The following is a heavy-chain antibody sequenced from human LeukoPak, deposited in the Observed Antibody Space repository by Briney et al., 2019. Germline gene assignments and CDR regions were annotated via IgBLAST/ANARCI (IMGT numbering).Heavy chain of an antibody. V-gene: IGHV3-7*03. J-gene: IGHJ4*02. CDR1: GFTFSSCW. CDR2: IKQDGTEK. D-gene: IGHD2-15*01. Sequence: GGSLRLSCAASGFTFSSCWMNWVRQAPGKGLEWVANIKQDGTEKYFVDSVKGRFTISRDDSKNTLYLQMNSLRAEDTAVYYCAKAGAVVVVAAKFFDYWGQGTLVTVSS. CDR3: AKAGAVVVVAAKFFDY.